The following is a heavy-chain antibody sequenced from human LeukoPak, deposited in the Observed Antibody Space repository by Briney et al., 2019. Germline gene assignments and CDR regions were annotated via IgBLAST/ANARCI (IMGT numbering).Heavy chain of an antibody. J-gene: IGHJ4*02. CDR1: GGSISSYY. D-gene: IGHD1-26*01. Sequence: SQTLSLTCTVSGGSISSYYWSWIRQPAGKGLEWVGRIFASGSTNYNPSLRSRVTMSVDTSKNQFSLKLRSVTDADTAVYYCVRGIVGTTRNFDFWGQGALVTVSS. CDR3: VRGIVGTTRNFDF. V-gene: IGHV4-4*07. CDR2: IFASGST.